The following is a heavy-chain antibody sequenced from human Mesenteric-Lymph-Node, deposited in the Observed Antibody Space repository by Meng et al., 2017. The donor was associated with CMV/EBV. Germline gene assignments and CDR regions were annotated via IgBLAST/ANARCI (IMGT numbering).Heavy chain of an antibody. V-gene: IGHV3-30*02. CDR3: ASQIIAARTSYFDY. CDR1: GFTFSSYG. J-gene: IGHJ4*02. Sequence: GGSLRLSCAASGFTFSSYGMHWVRQAPGKGLEWVAFIRYDGSNKYYADSVKGRFTISRDNSKNTLYLQMNSLRAEDTAVYYCASQIIAARTSYFDYWGQGTLVTVSS. CDR2: IRYDGSNK. D-gene: IGHD6-6*01.